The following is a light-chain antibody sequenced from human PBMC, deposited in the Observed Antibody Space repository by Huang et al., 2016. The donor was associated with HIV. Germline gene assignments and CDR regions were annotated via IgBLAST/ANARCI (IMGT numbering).Light chain of an antibody. CDR1: QTVSAN. V-gene: IGKV3-15*01. CDR3: QQYANWPPGT. J-gene: IGKJ1*01. CDR2: GTS. Sequence: EIVMTQFPATLSVSPGGRATLSCRASQTVSANLAWYQQRPGQAPMLLIYGTSTRATGVPARFSGSGSGTEFTLTISSLQSEDFAVYYCQQYANWPPGTFGQGTKVESK.